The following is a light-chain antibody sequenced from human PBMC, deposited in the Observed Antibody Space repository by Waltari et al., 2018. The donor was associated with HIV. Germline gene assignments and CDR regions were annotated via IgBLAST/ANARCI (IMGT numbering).Light chain of an antibody. V-gene: IGLV2-14*01. CDR3: SSYTSSNTLDV. Sequence: QSALTQPASVSGSPGQSITISCTGTSSDVGGYNYVSWYQQHPGNAPNHMIYEVSNRPSGVSKRFSVSKSGNKATLTISELQAEDEADYDCSSYTSSNTLDVFGTGTKVTVL. CDR2: EVS. CDR1: SSDVGGYNY. J-gene: IGLJ1*01.